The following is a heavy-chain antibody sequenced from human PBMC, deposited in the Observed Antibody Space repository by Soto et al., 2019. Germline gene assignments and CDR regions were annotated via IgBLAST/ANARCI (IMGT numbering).Heavy chain of an antibody. CDR2: ISWDGGST. CDR3: AKDTSPRVYYYGMDV. Sequence: GGSLRLSCAASGFTFDDYTMHWVRQAPGKGLEWVSLISWDGGSTYYADSVKGRFTISRDNSKNSLYLQMNSLRTEDTALYYCAKDTSPRVYYYGMDVWGQGTTVTVSS. J-gene: IGHJ6*02. CDR1: GFTFDDYT. V-gene: IGHV3-43*01.